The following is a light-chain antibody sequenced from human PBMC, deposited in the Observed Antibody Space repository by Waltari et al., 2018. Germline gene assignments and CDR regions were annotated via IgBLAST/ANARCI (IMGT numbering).Light chain of an antibody. CDR2: EVS. J-gene: IGLJ1*01. CDR1: SRDVGYYNY. V-gene: IGLV2-8*01. Sequence: QSALTQPPSASGSPGQSVTLSCTGTSRDVGYYNYVSWYQQHPGKAPKLMIFEVSKRFSGVPDRFSGSKSANTASLTVSGLQAEDEADYYCSSYAGNNFYVFGTGTTVTVL. CDR3: SSYAGNNFYV.